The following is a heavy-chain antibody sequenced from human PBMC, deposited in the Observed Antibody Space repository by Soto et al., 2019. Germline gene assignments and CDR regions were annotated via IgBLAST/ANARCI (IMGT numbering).Heavy chain of an antibody. CDR1: GGSLSSYY. CDR3: ARDQLEGNWFDP. J-gene: IGHJ5*02. Sequence: SETPSLTCVVSGGSLSSYYWSWIRQPPGKGLEWIGYIYYSGSTNYNPSLKSRVTISVDTSKNQFSLKLSSVTAADTAVYYCARDQLEGNWFDPWGQGTLVTVSS. CDR2: IYYSGST. D-gene: IGHD1-1*01. V-gene: IGHV4-59*01.